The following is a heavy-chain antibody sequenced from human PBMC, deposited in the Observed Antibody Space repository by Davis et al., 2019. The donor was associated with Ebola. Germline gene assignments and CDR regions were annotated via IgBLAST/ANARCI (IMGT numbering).Heavy chain of an antibody. V-gene: IGHV4-4*07. D-gene: IGHD3-16*01. CDR2: ISGSGRT. CDR3: ARFGHGAY. CDR1: GGSISTSY. Sequence: PGGSLRLSCTVSGGSISTSYWSWIRQPAGKGLEWIGFISGSGRTSYNPSLKSRITISADTSKNQFSLNLSSVTAADTAVYFCARFGHGAYWGQGTLLTVSS. J-gene: IGHJ4*02.